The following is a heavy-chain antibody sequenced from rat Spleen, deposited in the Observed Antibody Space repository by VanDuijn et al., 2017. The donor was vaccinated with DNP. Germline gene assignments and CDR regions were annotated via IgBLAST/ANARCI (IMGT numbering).Heavy chain of an antibody. V-gene: IGHV6-8*01. D-gene: IGHD1-5*01. Sequence: EVQLVETGGSLVQPGKSLKLTCATSGFSFSTAWMHWVRPFPEKQLGWVAQIKAKSYKYATEYTESVKGRFNISRDDTKSIIYLQMNNLKEETNAIYYCAWDRAMDAWGQGTSVTVSS. J-gene: IGHJ4*01. CDR3: AWDRAMDA. CDR2: IKAKSYKYAT. CDR1: GFSFSTAW.